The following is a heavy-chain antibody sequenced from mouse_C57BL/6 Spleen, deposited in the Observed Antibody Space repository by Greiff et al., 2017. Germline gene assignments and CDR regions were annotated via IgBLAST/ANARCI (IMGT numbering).Heavy chain of an antibody. CDR1: GYSITSGYY. CDR2: ISYDGSN. Sequence: EVKVEESGPGLVKPSQSLSLTCSVTGYSITSGYYWNWIRQFPGNKLEWMGYISYDGSNNYNPSLKNRISITRDTSKNQFFLKLNSVTTEDTATYYCARGPSPPYWYFDVWGTGTTVTVSS. J-gene: IGHJ1*03. CDR3: ARGPSPPYWYFDV. V-gene: IGHV3-6*01.